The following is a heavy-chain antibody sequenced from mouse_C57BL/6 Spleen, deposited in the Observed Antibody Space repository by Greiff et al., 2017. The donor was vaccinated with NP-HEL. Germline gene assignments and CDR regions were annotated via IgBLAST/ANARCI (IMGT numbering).Heavy chain of an antibody. Sequence: QVQLQQPGAELVKPGASVKMSCKASGYTFTSYWITWVKQRPGQGLEWIGDIYPGSGSTNYNEKFKSKATLTVDTSSSTAYMQLSGLTSEDSAVYYCARDGNLTVPFAYWGQGTLVTVSA. CDR3: ARDGNLTVPFAY. V-gene: IGHV1-55*01. CDR2: IYPGSGST. J-gene: IGHJ3*01. CDR1: GYTFTSYW. D-gene: IGHD2-1*01.